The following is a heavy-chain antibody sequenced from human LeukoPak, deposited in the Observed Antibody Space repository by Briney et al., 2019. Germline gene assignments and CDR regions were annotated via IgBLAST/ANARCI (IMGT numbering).Heavy chain of an antibody. V-gene: IGHV3-33*01. Sequence: PGRSLRLSCAASGFTFSSYGMPWVRQAPGKGLEWVAVIWYDGTNKYYADSVKGRFTISRDNSKNTLYLQMNSLRAEDTAVYYCARVVRYFLQTRHSLGFDYWGQGTLVTVSS. CDR1: GFTFSSYG. J-gene: IGHJ4*02. CDR3: ARVVRYFLQTRHSLGFDY. CDR2: IWYDGTNK. D-gene: IGHD3-9*01.